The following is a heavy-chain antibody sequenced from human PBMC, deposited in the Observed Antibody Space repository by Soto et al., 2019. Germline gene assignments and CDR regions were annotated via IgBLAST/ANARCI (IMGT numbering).Heavy chain of an antibody. D-gene: IGHD2-15*01. CDR2: ISSSSSYI. CDR1: GFTFSSYS. V-gene: IGHV3-21*01. J-gene: IGHJ4*02. Sequence: GGSLRLSCAASGFTFSSYSMNWVRQAPGKGLEWVSSISSSSSYIYYADSVKGRFTISRDNAKNSLYLQMNSLRAEDTAVYYCAVLVVAATPGDYWGQGTLVTVSS. CDR3: AVLVVAATPGDY.